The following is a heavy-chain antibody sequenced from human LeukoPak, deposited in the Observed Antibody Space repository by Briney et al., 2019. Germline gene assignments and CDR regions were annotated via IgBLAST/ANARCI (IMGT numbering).Heavy chain of an antibody. V-gene: IGHV3-48*01. CDR1: GFTFSSYS. Sequence: GGSLRLSCAASGFTFSSYSMNWVRQAPVKGLEWVSYISSSSSTIYYADSVKGRFTISRDNAKNSLHLQMNSLRAEDTAVYYCASQSYYDFWSGYPKALDYWGQGTLVTVSS. J-gene: IGHJ4*02. CDR3: ASQSYYDFWSGYPKALDY. D-gene: IGHD3-3*01. CDR2: ISSSSSTI.